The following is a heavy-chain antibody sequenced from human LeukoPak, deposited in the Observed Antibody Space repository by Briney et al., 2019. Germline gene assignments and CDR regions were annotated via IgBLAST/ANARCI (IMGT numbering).Heavy chain of an antibody. V-gene: IGHV4-30-2*01. Sequence: SQTLSLTCAVSGGSISSGGYSWSWIRQPPGKGLEWIGYIYHSGSTYYNPSLKSRVTISVDTSKNQFSLKLSSVTAADTAVYYCARLTYVSAFDPWGQGTLVTVSS. CDR2: IYHSGST. D-gene: IGHD3-16*01. CDR1: GGSISSGGYS. J-gene: IGHJ5*02. CDR3: ARLTYVSAFDP.